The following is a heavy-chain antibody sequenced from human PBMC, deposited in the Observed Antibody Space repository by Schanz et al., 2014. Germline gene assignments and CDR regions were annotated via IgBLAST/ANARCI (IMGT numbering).Heavy chain of an antibody. D-gene: IGHD2-15*01. Sequence: EVQLVESGGGLVKPGGSLRLSCAASGFTFSSYSMNWVRQAPGKGLEWVSTISASGGSTYYADSVKGRFTISRDNSKNILYLQMNSLRAEDTAVYYCARDRGYCSGGSCLTFDYWGQGTLVTVSS. CDR1: GFTFSSYS. CDR3: ARDRGYCSGGSCLTFDY. J-gene: IGHJ4*02. V-gene: IGHV3-21*06. CDR2: ISASGGST.